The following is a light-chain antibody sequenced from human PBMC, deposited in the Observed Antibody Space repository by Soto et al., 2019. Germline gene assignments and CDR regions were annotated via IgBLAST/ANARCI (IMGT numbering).Light chain of an antibody. CDR1: SSNIGSST. CDR3: AAWDDSLNGYV. J-gene: IGLJ1*01. V-gene: IGLV1-44*01. CDR2: SNN. Sequence: QSVLTQPPSASGTPGQRVTISCSGSSSNIGSSTVNWYQQLPGTAPKLLIYSNNQRPSGVPDRFSGSKSGTSASLAISALQSEDEADYYCAAWDDSLNGYVIGTGTKVTVL.